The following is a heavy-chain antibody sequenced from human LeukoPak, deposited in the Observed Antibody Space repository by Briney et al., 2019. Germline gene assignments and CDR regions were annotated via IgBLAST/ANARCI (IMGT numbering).Heavy chain of an antibody. CDR1: GGSYSGYY. CDR2: INHSGST. D-gene: IGHD5-18*01. V-gene: IGHV4-34*01. J-gene: IGHJ5*02. CDR3: ARGRGYSYGPNWFDP. Sequence: SETLSLTCAVYGGSYSGYYWSWIRQRPGKGLEWIGEINHSGSTNYNPSLKSRVTISVDTSKNQFSLKLSSVTAADTAVYYCARGRGYSYGPNWFDPWGQGTLVSVSS.